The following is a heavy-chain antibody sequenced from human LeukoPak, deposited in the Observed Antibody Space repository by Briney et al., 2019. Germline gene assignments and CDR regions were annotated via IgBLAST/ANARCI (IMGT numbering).Heavy chain of an antibody. V-gene: IGHV3-30*02. J-gene: IGHJ4*02. Sequence: GGSLRLSCVASGFTLSTYGMHWVRQAPGKGREGVAFIRYDGSDKFYGDSVKGRFTTSRDNSKNTLYLQMSRLRVEDTAVYYCAKDLDCGGGTCQKAFDCWGQGTLVTVSS. D-gene: IGHD2-15*01. CDR2: IRYDGSDK. CDR1: GFTLSTYG. CDR3: AKDLDCGGGTCQKAFDC.